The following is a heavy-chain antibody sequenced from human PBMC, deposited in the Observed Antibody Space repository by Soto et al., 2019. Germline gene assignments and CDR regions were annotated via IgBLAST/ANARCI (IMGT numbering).Heavy chain of an antibody. V-gene: IGHV3-30-3*01. CDR3: ARWCSGGSCHPSRAQEWLDY. D-gene: IGHD2-15*01. CDR1: GFTCSSYA. J-gene: IGHJ4*02. CDR2: ISYDGSNK. Sequence: PGGSLRLSCAASGFTCSSYAMHWVRQAPGKGLEWVAVISYDGSNKYYADSVKGRFTISRDNSKNTLYLQMNSLRAEDTAVYYCARWCSGGSCHPSRAQEWLDYWGQGTLVTVSS.